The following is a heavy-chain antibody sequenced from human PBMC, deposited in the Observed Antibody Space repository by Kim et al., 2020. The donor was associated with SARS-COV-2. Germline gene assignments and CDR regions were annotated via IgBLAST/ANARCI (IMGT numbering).Heavy chain of an antibody. D-gene: IGHD3-3*02. CDR3: AASIFGVAPSSD. CDR2: IVVGSGNT. V-gene: IGHV1-58*02. CDR1: GFTFTSSA. Sequence: SVKVSCKASGFTFTSSAMQWVRQARGQRLEWIGWIVVGSGNTNYAQKFQERVTITRDMSTSTAYMELSSLRSEDTSVYYCAASIFGVAPSSDWGQGTLVTVSS. J-gene: IGHJ4*02.